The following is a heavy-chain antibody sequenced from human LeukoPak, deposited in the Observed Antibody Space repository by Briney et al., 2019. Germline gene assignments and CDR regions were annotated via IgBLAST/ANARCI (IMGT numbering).Heavy chain of an antibody. CDR2: IRQGGRET. J-gene: IGHJ6*02. Sequence: GGSLRLSCAASGYPFVNNWMTWVRQAPRKGLEWVATIRQGGRETYYVDSVKGRFSISRDNARDSMYLQMNILRAEDAAVYYCARARYCANSVCHIGGGLDVWGPGTTVTVSS. V-gene: IGHV3-7*04. D-gene: IGHD2-8*01. CDR3: ARARYCANSVCHIGGGLDV. CDR1: GYPFVNNW.